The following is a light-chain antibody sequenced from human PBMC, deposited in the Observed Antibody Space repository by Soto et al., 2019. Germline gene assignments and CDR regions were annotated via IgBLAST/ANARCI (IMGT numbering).Light chain of an antibody. V-gene: IGLV2-23*01. CDR3: CSYAGSSTFAV. CDR1: SDDVGSYNL. J-gene: IGLJ7*01. CDR2: EGR. Sequence: QSVLTQPASVSGSPGQSITISCAGTSDDVGSYNLVSWYQRHPGKAPKLMIYEGRKRPSGVSDRFSGSKSGNTASLTISGLQAEDEADYYCCSYAGSSTFAVFGGGTQLTVL.